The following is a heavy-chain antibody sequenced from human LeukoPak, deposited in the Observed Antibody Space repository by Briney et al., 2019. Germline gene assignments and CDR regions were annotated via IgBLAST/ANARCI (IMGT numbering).Heavy chain of an antibody. D-gene: IGHD3-22*01. CDR2: INPSGGST. J-gene: IGHJ3*02. CDR3: ARDRWRPSRYYYDSSGPDAFDI. Sequence: GASVKVSCKASGYTFTSYYMHWVRQAPGQGLEWMGIINPSGGSTSYAQKFQGRVTMTRDTSTSTVYMELSSLRSEDTAVYYCARDRWRPSRYYYDSSGPDAFDIWGQGTMVTVSS. V-gene: IGHV1-46*01. CDR1: GYTFTSYY.